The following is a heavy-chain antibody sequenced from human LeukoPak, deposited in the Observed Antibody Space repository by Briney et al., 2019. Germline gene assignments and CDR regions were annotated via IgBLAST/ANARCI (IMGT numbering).Heavy chain of an antibody. CDR2: IYYSGST. Sequence: SETLSLTCTVSGGSISSSSYYWGWIRQPPGKGLEWIGTIYYSGSTYYNPSLKSRVTISVDTSKNQFSLKLSSVTAADTAVYYCASSYSSGWYVFDYWGQGTLVIVSS. CDR3: ASSYSSGWYVFDY. CDR1: GGSISSSSYY. J-gene: IGHJ4*02. V-gene: IGHV4-39*01. D-gene: IGHD6-19*01.